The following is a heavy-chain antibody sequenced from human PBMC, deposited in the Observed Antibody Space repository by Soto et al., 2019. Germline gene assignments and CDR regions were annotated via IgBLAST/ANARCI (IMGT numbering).Heavy chain of an antibody. CDR1: GGSISSYY. CDR2: IYNSGST. D-gene: IGHD3-22*01. Sequence: SETLSLTCTVSGGSISSYYWSWIRQPPGKGLEWIGYIYNSGSTNYNPSLKSRVTMSLDTSRNQFSLSLSSVTAADTAIYFCARYSPPKKSYDSNPGWFDPWGQGTLVTVSS. CDR3: ARYSPPKKSYDSNPGWFDP. J-gene: IGHJ5*02. V-gene: IGHV4-59*01.